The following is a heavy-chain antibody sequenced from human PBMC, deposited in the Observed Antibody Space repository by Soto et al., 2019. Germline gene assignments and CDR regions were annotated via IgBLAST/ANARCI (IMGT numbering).Heavy chain of an antibody. CDR2: ISSSSSYI. V-gene: IGHV3-21*03. CDR1: GFTFSSYS. Sequence: GGSLRLSCAASGFTFSSYSMSWVRQAPGKVLEWVSSISSSSSYIYSADSVKGRFTISGSVAYLQMTGLRIEDTGLYYCTRDALTPEDGTLFDFWGQGTLVTVSS. D-gene: IGHD1-1*01. J-gene: IGHJ4*02. CDR3: TRDALTPEDGTLFDF.